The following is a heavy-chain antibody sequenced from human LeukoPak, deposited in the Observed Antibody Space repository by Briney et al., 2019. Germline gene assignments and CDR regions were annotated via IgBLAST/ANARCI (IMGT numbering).Heavy chain of an antibody. V-gene: IGHV3-15*01. CDR2: IKSKTDGGTT. Sequence: GGSLRLSCAASGFTFSNAWVSWVRQAPGKGLEWVGRIKSKTDGGTTDYAAPVKGRFTISRDDSKNTLYLQMNSLKTEDTAVYYCTTGNHDYGPNWFDPWGQGTLVTVSS. CDR1: GFTFSNAW. CDR3: TTGNHDYGPNWFDP. J-gene: IGHJ5*02. D-gene: IGHD4-17*01.